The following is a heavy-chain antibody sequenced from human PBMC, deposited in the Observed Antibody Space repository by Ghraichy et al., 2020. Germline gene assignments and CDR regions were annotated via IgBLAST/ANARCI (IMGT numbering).Heavy chain of an antibody. J-gene: IGHJ3*02. D-gene: IGHD6-13*01. CDR3: AKLAAAAGTIRDAFDI. V-gene: IGHV3-23*01. CDR1: GFTFSSYA. CDR2: ISGSGGST. Sequence: GESLNISCAASGFTFSSYAMSWVRQAPGKGLEWVSAISGSGGSTYYADSVKGRFTISRDNSKNTLYLQMNSLRAEDTAVYYCAKLAAAAGTIRDAFDIWGQGTMVTVSS.